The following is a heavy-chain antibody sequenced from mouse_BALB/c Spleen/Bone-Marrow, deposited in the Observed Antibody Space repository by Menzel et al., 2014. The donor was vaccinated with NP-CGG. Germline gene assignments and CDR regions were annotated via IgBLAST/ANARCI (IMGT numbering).Heavy chain of an antibody. CDR2: ISDGGSYT. J-gene: IGHJ4*01. D-gene: IGHD2-1*01. CDR1: GFTFSDYY. CDR3: ARYGNYPMDY. V-gene: IGHV5-4*02. Sequence: DVMLVESGGGLVKPGGSLKLSCAASGFTFSDYYMYWVRQTPEKRLEWVATISDGGSYTYYPDSVKGRFTISRDNAKNNLCLQMSSLKSEDTAMYYCARYGNYPMDYWGQGTSVTVSS.